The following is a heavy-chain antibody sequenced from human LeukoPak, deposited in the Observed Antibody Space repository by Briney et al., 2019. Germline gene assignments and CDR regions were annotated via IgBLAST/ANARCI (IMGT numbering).Heavy chain of an antibody. Sequence: GGSLRLSCAASGFTFSSYAMHWVRQAPGKGLEWVAVISYDGSNKYYADSVKGRFTISRDNSKNTLYLRMNSLRAKDTAVYYCARGFDTAADYWGQGTLVTVSS. CDR2: ISYDGSNK. CDR3: ARGFDTAADY. CDR1: GFTFSSYA. D-gene: IGHD3-10*01. J-gene: IGHJ4*02. V-gene: IGHV3-30-3*01.